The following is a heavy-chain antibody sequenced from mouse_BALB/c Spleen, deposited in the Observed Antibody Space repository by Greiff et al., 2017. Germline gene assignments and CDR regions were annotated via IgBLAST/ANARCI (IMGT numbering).Heavy chain of an antibody. CDR2: ISYSGST. J-gene: IGHJ4*01. CDR1: GYSITSDYA. CDR3: ARGGVYYAMDY. V-gene: IGHV3-2*02. Sequence: EVKLVESGPGLVKPSQSLSLTCTVTGYSITSDYAWNWIRQFPGNKLEWMGYISYSGSTSYNPSLKSRISITRDTSKNQFFLQLNSVTTEDTATYYCARGGVYYAMDYWGQGTSVTVSS.